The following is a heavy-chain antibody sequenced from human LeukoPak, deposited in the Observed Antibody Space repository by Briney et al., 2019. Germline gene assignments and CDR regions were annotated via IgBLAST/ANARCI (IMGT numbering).Heavy chain of an antibody. V-gene: IGHV4-59*01. CDR2: IYYSGST. D-gene: IGHD2-15*01. CDR3: AREPLKYCSGGSRWDRAFDI. Sequence: PSETLSLTCTVSGGSISSYYWSWIRQPPGKGLEWIGYIYYSGSTNYNPSLKSRVTISVDTSKNQFSLKLSSVTAADTAVYYCAREPLKYCSGGSRWDRAFDIWGQGTMVTVSS. J-gene: IGHJ3*02. CDR1: GGSISSYY.